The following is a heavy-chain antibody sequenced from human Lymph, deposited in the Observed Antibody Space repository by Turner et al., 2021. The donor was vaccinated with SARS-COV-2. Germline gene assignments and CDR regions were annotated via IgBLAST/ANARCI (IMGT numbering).Heavy chain of an antibody. CDR2: ISYDGSNK. CDR3: ARDDREFWSGYYTHYYYYGMDV. V-gene: IGHV3-30*04. Sequence: QVQLVESGGGVVQLGRSLRLSCAASGFTFSSYAMHWVRQASGKGLEWVEVISYDGSNKNYADSVKGRFTISRDNSKNTLYLQMNSLRAEDTAVYYCARDDREFWSGYYTHYYYYGMDVWGQGTTVTVSS. CDR1: GFTFSSYA. J-gene: IGHJ6*02. D-gene: IGHD3-3*01.